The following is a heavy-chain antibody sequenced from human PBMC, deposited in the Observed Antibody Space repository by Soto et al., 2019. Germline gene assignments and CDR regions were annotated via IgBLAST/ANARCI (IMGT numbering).Heavy chain of an antibody. CDR3: ARVYRSGWFFDY. CDR1: GFTFSTYS. V-gene: IGHV3-48*01. CDR2: ITDSSTHI. Sequence: PGGSLRLSCAASGFTFSTYSMNWVRQAPGKGLEWVSYITDSSTHISYADSVRGRCTISRDNAKNSRFLQINSLSAEYTAVYYWARVYRSGWFFDYWGQGTMVTVAS. J-gene: IGHJ4*03. D-gene: IGHD6-19*01.